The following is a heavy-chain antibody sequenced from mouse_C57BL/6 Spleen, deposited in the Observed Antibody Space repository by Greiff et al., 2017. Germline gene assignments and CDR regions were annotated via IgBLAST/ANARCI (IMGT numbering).Heavy chain of an antibody. D-gene: IGHD2-1*01. CDR2: IDPSDSGT. Sequence: QVQLQQPGAELVRPGSSVKLSCKASGYTFTSYWMHWVKQRPIQGLEWIGNIDPSDSGTHYNQKFKDKATLTVDTSSSTAYMQLSSLTSEDSAVXYCARGELHYAMDYWGQGTSVTVSS. V-gene: IGHV1-52*01. CDR3: ARGELHYAMDY. J-gene: IGHJ4*01. CDR1: GYTFTSYW.